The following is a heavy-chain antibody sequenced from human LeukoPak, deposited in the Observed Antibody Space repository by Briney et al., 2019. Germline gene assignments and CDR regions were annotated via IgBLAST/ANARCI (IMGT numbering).Heavy chain of an antibody. Sequence: PGGSLILSCAASGFTFSIFGIHWVRQAPGKGLEWVAAISPDGNKEYYTESVKGRFTVSRDNSKNMIYLQMNSLRGEDSAVYYCAKVNNYDDYWGQGTLVTVSS. CDR1: GFTFSIFG. V-gene: IGHV3-30*18. CDR2: ISPDGNKE. CDR3: AKVNNYDDY. D-gene: IGHD1/OR15-1a*01. J-gene: IGHJ4*02.